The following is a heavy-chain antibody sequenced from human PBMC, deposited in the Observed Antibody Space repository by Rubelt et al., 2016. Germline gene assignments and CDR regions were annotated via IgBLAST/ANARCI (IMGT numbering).Heavy chain of an antibody. Sequence: AASGFTFSSYGMHWVRQAPGKGLVWVSRINSDGSSTSYADSVKGRFTISRDNAKNTLYLQMNSLRAEDTAVYYCARFIAVAGMNWFDPWGQGTLVTVSS. CDR2: INSDGSST. CDR1: GFTFSSYG. CDR3: ARFIAVAGMNWFDP. V-gene: IGHV3-74*01. D-gene: IGHD6-19*01. J-gene: IGHJ5*02.